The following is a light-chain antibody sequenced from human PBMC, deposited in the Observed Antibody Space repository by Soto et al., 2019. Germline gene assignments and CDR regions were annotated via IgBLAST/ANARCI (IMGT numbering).Light chain of an antibody. CDR1: QSVSGN. CDR2: GAS. Sequence: EIVMTQSPATLSVSPGERATLSCRASQSVSGNLAWYQQKPGQAPRLLIYGASTRATGIPARFSGSGSWTEFTLTISSLQSEDFAVYYCQPYNNWPPFTFGPGTKVDIK. J-gene: IGKJ3*01. CDR3: QPYNNWPPFT. V-gene: IGKV3-15*01.